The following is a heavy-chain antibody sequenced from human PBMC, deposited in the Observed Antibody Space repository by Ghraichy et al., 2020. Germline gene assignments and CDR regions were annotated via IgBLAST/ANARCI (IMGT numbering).Heavy chain of an antibody. V-gene: IGHV3-48*02. D-gene: IGHD2-2*02. CDR3: ARGSIRGFDY. J-gene: IGHJ4*02. Sequence: GESLNISCAASGSSFSVYSMSWVRQAPGKGLEWIAYISSSSSTIYYADSVKGRFTISRDNAKTSLYLQMNSLRDDDTAIYYCARGSIRGFDYWGQGTLVTDSS. CDR1: GSSFSVYS. CDR2: ISSSSSTI.